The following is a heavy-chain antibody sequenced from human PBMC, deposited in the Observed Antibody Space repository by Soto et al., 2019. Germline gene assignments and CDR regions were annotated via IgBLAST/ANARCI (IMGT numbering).Heavy chain of an antibody. J-gene: IGHJ6*02. D-gene: IGHD3-3*01. CDR1: GGSISSGDYY. CDR3: ARDRYDFWSGFYYGMDV. V-gene: IGHV4-30-4*01. Sequence: PSETLSLTCTVSGGSISSGDYYWSWIRQPPGKGLEWTGYIYYSGSTYYNPSLKSRVTISVDTSKNQFSLKLSSVTAADTAVYYCARDRYDFWSGFYYGMDVWGQGTTVTVSS. CDR2: IYYSGST.